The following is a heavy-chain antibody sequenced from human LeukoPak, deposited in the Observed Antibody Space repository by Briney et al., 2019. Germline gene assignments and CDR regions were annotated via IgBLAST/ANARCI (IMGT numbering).Heavy chain of an antibody. V-gene: IGHV3-7*03. CDR3: AKGTLGDYRAGPDY. CDR2: IRQDGSQK. CDR1: GFTFSSYW. Sequence: GGSLRLSCAASGFTFSSYWMSWVREAPGKGLEWVATIRQDGSQKYYVDSVKGRFTISRDNSKNSLYLQMNSLRAEDTALYYCAKGTLGDYRAGPDYWGRGTLVTVSS. J-gene: IGHJ4*02. D-gene: IGHD4-17*01.